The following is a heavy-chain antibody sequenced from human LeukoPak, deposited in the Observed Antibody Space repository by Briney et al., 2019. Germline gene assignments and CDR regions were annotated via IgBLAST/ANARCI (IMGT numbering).Heavy chain of an antibody. V-gene: IGHV1-2*02. CDR3: ARSDRRFLEWSLPHYGMDV. CDR1: GYTFTGYY. CDR2: INPNSGGT. J-gene: IGHJ6*02. D-gene: IGHD3-3*01. Sequence: ASVKVSCKASGYTFTGYYMHWVRQAPGQGLEWMGWINPNSGGTNYAQKFQGRVTMTRDTSISTAYMELSRLRSDDTAVYYCARSDRRFLEWSLPHYGMDVWGQGTTVTVSS.